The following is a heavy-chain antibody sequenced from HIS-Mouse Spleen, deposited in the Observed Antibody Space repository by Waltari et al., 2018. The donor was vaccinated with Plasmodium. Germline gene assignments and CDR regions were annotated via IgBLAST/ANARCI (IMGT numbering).Heavy chain of an antibody. CDR2: IYYSGST. V-gene: IGHV4-31*03. J-gene: IGHJ4*02. CDR1: GGSIRSGGYY. D-gene: IGHD1-26*01. CDR3: ASSCTGIVGAYFDY. Sequence: QVQLQESGPGLVMPSQTLSLTCTVPGGSIRSGGYYSSWFRQHPGKGLEWIGYIYYSGSTYYNPSLKSRVTISVDTSKNQFSLKLSSVTAADTAVYYCASSCTGIVGAYFDYWGQGTLVTVSS.